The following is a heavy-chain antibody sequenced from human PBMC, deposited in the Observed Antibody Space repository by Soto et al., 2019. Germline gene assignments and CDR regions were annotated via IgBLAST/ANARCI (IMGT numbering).Heavy chain of an antibody. Sequence: PGGSLRLSCAASGFTFSNYAMHWVRQAPGKGLECVSAISSSGGSTYYANSVKGRFTISRDNSKNTLYLQMGSLRAEDMAVYYCARTGLDTAMVTVFDYWGQGTLVTVSS. CDR1: GFTFSNYA. CDR2: ISSSGGST. CDR3: ARTGLDTAMVTVFDY. J-gene: IGHJ4*02. V-gene: IGHV3-64*01. D-gene: IGHD5-18*01.